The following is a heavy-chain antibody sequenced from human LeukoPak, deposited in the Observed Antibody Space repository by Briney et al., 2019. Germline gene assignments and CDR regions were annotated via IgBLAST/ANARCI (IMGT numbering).Heavy chain of an antibody. V-gene: IGHV1-46*01. J-gene: IGHJ4*02. Sequence: GASVKVSCKASGYTFTSYYMHWVRQAPGQGLEWMGIINPSGGSTSYAQKFQGRVTMTRDTSTSTVYMELSSLTSEDTAVYYCARDKGYVWGGGVFDYWGQGTLVTVSS. D-gene: IGHD3-16*01. CDR1: GYTFTSYY. CDR2: INPSGGST. CDR3: ARDKGYVWGGGVFDY.